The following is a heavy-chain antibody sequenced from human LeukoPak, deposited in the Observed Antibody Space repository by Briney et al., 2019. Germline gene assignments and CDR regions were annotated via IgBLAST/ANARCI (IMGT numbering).Heavy chain of an antibody. CDR2: INPSGGST. J-gene: IGHJ4*02. CDR3: ARDRGWELRWFELDY. Sequence: ASVKVSCTASGYTFTSYYMHWVRQAPGQGLKWMRIINPSGGSTSYAQKFQGRVTMTRDMSTSTVYMELSSLRSEDTAVYYCARDRGWELRWFELDYWGQGTLVTVSS. D-gene: IGHD1-26*01. CDR1: GYTFTSYY. V-gene: IGHV1-46*01.